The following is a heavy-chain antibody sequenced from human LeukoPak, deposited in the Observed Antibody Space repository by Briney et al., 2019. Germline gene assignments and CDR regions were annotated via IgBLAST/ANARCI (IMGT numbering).Heavy chain of an antibody. J-gene: IGHJ4*02. CDR2: ISAYNGNT. Sequence: ASVTVSCTASAYTFTNYGISWVRQAPGQGLEWMGWISAYNGNTNYAQKLQGRVTMTTDTSTSTAYMELRSLRSDDTAVYYCARSGVGYYYDSSGYYPLDYWGQGTLVTVSS. D-gene: IGHD3-22*01. CDR1: AYTFTNYG. V-gene: IGHV1-18*01. CDR3: ARSGVGYYYDSSGYYPLDY.